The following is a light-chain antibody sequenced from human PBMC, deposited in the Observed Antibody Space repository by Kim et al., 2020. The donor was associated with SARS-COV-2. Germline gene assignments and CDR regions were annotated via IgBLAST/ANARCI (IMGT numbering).Light chain of an antibody. CDR2: AAS. CDR3: LQHNNFPRLT. J-gene: IGKJ4*01. Sequence: SVGDRVTITGRASQGISNYLAWFQQKPGKVPKRLIYAASSLQSGVPSRFSGSGSGTEFTLTISSLQPEDSATYYCLQHNNFPRLTFGGGTKVDIK. CDR1: QGISNY. V-gene: IGKV1-17*03.